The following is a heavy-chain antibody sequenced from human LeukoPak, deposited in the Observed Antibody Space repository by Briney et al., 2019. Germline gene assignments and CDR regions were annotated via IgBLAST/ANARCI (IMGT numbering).Heavy chain of an antibody. CDR2: MNPNSGNT. CDR1: GYTFTSYD. D-gene: IGHD3-10*01. Sequence: ASVKVSCKASGYTFTSYDINWVRQATGQGLEWMGWMNPNSGNTGYAQKFQGRVTMTRNTSISTAYMELSSLRSEDTAVYYCARGGVRGSGSYWLKESDAFDIWGQGTMVTVSS. J-gene: IGHJ3*02. V-gene: IGHV1-8*01. CDR3: ARGGVRGSGSYWLKESDAFDI.